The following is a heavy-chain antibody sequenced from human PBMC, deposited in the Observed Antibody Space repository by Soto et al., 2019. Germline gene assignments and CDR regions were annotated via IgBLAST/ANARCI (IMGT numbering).Heavy chain of an antibody. Sequence: ETLSLTCSVSGGSMSSSTFYWGWIRQPPGKGLEWIGSVYYSGSAYYNSSLKTRVTMSVDLSKNHFSLRLSSVTAADTAVYYCATSADNWFDPWGQGTLVTVSS. CDR1: GGSMSSSTFY. V-gene: IGHV4-39*02. CDR3: ATSADNWFDP. J-gene: IGHJ5*02. CDR2: VYYSGSA.